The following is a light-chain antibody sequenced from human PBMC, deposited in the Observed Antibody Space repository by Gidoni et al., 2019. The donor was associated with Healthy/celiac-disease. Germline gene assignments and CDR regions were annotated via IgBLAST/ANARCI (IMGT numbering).Light chain of an antibody. J-gene: IGKJ2*01. CDR1: QSISSY. CDR2: AAS. V-gene: IGKV1-39*01. Sequence: DIQMTQSPSSLSASVGDRVNITCRASQSISSYLNWYQQKPGKAPKLLIYAASSLQSGVPSRFSGSGSGTDFTLTISILQPEDFATYYCQQSYSTPRTFGQGTKLEIK. CDR3: QQSYSTPRT.